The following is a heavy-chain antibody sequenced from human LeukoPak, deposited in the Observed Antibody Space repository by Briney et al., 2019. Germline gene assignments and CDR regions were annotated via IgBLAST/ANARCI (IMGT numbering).Heavy chain of an antibody. J-gene: IGHJ3*02. Sequence: ASVKVSCKASGYTFTGYYMHWVRQAPGQGLEWMGWINPNSGGTNYAQKFQGWVTMTRDTSISTAYMELSRLRSDDTAVYYCARVQRQWSHDAFDIWGQGTMVTVSS. D-gene: IGHD4/OR15-4a*01. V-gene: IGHV1-2*04. CDR3: ARVQRQWSHDAFDI. CDR1: GYTFTGYY. CDR2: INPNSGGT.